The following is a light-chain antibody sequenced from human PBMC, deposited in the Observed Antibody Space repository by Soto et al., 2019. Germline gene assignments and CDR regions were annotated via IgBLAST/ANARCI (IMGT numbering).Light chain of an antibody. J-gene: IGLJ3*02. CDR2: SND. CDR1: SSNIGSNA. CDR3: ATWDDSLNGWV. V-gene: IGLV1-44*01. Sequence: QSVLTQPPSASETPGQRVTLSCSGGSSNIGSNAISWYQHLPGTAPKLLIYSNDQRPSGVPDRFSGSKSGTSSSLAISGLQSEDEADYYCATWDDSLNGWVFGGGTKLTVL.